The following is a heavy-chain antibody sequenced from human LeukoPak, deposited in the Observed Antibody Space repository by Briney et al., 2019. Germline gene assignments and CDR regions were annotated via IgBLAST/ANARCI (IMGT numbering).Heavy chain of an antibody. CDR2: MNPNSGNT. J-gene: IGHJ4*02. CDR3: ARGRRYDSSGPYDY. Sequence: ASVKVSCKASGYTFTSYDINWVRQATGQGLEWMGWMNPNSGNTGYAQKFQGRVTMTRNTSISTAYMELSSLRSEDTAVYYRARGRRYDSSGPYDYWGQGTLVTVSS. V-gene: IGHV1-8*01. D-gene: IGHD3-22*01. CDR1: GYTFTSYD.